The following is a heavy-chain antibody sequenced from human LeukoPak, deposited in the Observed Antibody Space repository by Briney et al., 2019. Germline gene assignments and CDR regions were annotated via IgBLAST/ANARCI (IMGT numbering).Heavy chain of an antibody. CDR2: FSATGGNT. V-gene: IGHV3-23*01. J-gene: IGHJ4*02. CDR3: AKGSRYYYDSSGYSDY. CDR1: GFTFSDYY. Sequence: PGGSLRLSCAASGFTFSDYYMSWIRQAPGKGLEWVSGFSATGGNTYYADSVKGRFTISRDNSKNTLYLQMDSLRAEDTAVYYCAKGSRYYYDSSGYSDYWGQGTLVTVSS. D-gene: IGHD3-22*01.